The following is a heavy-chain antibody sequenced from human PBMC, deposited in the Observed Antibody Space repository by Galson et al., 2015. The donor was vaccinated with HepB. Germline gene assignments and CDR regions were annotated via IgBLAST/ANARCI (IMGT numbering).Heavy chain of an antibody. V-gene: IGHV1-24*01. J-gene: IGHJ3*02. CDR3: ATIRAYQLLPEDAFDI. Sequence: SVKVSCKVSGYTLTELSMHWVRQAPGKGLEWMGGFDPEDGETIYAQKFQGRVTMTEDTSTDTAYMELSSLRSEGTAVYYCATIRAYQLLPEDAFDIWGQGTMVTVSS. CDR2: FDPEDGET. D-gene: IGHD2-2*01. CDR1: GYTLTELS.